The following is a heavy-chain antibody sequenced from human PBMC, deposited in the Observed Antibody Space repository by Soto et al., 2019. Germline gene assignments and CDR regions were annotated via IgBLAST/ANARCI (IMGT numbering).Heavy chain of an antibody. CDR1: GFTVNSNC. CDR3: AKSKELGVSAPDH. Sequence: AGGSLRLSCAASGFTVNSNCMSWVRQAPGKGLEWVSVIYTGDSTYYVDSVKDRFTISRDSSKNTLYLQMNSLRVEDTAVYYCAKSKELGVSAPDHWGQGTLVTVSS. V-gene: IGHV3-66*01. D-gene: IGHD1-26*01. CDR2: IYTGDST. J-gene: IGHJ4*02.